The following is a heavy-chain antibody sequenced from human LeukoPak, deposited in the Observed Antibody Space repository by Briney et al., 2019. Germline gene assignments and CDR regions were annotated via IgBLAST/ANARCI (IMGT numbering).Heavy chain of an antibody. Sequence: PEGSLRLSCATSGFTFSGYGVHWVRQAPGKGLEWVAFIRFDGSKKYYEDSVEGRFTISRDNSEKTLFLQMNSLRPEDTAVYYCAKSPIGYCSSPRCYGAFHNWGQGTMVIVSS. CDR1: GFTFSGYG. CDR3: AKSPIGYCSSPRCYGAFHN. CDR2: IRFDGSKK. V-gene: IGHV3-30*02. J-gene: IGHJ3*02. D-gene: IGHD2-2*01.